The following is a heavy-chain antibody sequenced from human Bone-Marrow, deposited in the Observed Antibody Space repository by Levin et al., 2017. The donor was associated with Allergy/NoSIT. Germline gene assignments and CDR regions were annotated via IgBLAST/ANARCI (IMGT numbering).Heavy chain of an antibody. CDR1: GFTFSSYG. V-gene: IGHV3-33*01. CDR2: IWYDGSNK. J-gene: IGHJ4*02. D-gene: IGHD1-26*01. Sequence: PGGSLRLSCAASGFTFSSYGMHWVRQAPGKGLEWVAVIWYDGSNKYYADSVKGRFTISRDNSKNTLYLQMNSLRAEDTAVYYCARDFRAWELRAGPFAYWGQGTLVTVSS. CDR3: ARDFRAWELRAGPFAY.